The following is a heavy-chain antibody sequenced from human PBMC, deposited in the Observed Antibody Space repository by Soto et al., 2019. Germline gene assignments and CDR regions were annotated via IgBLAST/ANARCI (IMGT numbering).Heavy chain of an antibody. Sequence: SETLSLTCTVSFHSMSNPAYLLGGIHQTPQNDLQRLGRWFYTGHTYYNPSLLSPVTISADTSKNQFFLRLTSLTAADTAVYYRARLLFSGGSWFDPWGHGPLVTVSS. CDR1: FHSMSNPAYL. CDR3: ARLLFSGGSWFDP. CDR2: WFYTGHT. V-gene: IGHV4-39*07. D-gene: IGHD3-16*01. J-gene: IGHJ5*02.